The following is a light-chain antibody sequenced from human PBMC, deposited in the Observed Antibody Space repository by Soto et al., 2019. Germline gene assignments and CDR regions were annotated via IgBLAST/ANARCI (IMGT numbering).Light chain of an antibody. V-gene: IGLV2-14*01. CDR1: SSDVGGYNY. Sequence: QSALTQSAYVSGSPGQSITISCTGTSSDVGGYNYVSWYQQHPGKAPKLIIYDVSNRPSGVSTRFSGSKSGNTAYLTISGRQAEDEADYSCSSYTSTNSLVFGGGTQLTVL. CDR2: DVS. J-gene: IGLJ7*01. CDR3: SSYTSTNSLV.